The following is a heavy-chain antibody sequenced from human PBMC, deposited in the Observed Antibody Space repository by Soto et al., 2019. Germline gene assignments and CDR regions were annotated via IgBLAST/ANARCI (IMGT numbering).Heavy chain of an antibody. Sequence: TGPTLVNPTQTLTVSFSVSGLSLRTSGVGVGWIRQPPGKALEWLALIYWHGDKRYSPSLQNRLTITKDTSKNQVVLTMTNMDPVDTATYYCAHSARYYDILTGQYFPRNFDYWGQGTLVTVSS. CDR3: AHSARYYDILTGQYFPRNFDY. J-gene: IGHJ4*02. V-gene: IGHV2-5*01. D-gene: IGHD3-9*01. CDR1: GLSLRTSGVG. CDR2: IYWHGDK.